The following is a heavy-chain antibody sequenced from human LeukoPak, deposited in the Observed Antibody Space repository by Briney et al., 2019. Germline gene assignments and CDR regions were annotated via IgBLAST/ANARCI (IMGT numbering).Heavy chain of an antibody. J-gene: IGHJ4*02. D-gene: IGHD2-8*01. CDR3: ARLVGPSQGWDIVLMVYGFDY. V-gene: IGHV5-51*01. CDR1: GYSFTSYW. Sequence: GESLKISCKGSGYSFTSYWIGWVRQMPGKGLEWMGIIYPGDSDTRYSPSFQGQVTISADKSISTAYLQWSSLKASDTAMYYCARLVGPSQGWDIVLMVYGFDYWGQGTLVTVSS. CDR2: IYPGDSDT.